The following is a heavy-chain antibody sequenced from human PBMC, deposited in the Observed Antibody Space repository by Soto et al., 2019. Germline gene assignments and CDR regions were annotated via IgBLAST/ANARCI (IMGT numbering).Heavy chain of an antibody. V-gene: IGHV3-30*18. CDR1: GFTFSNYA. CDR2: MSYDGSNT. CDR3: AKGWSYYEV. D-gene: IGHD1-26*01. Sequence: QLVESGGGVVQPGRSLRLSCTASGFTFSNYAMHWVRQAPGEGLEWVAMMSYDGSNTYYADSVKGRFTISRDNYKNTLYLLMNSLRAEDTAVYYCAKGWSYYEVWGQGTLVTVSS. J-gene: IGHJ4*02.